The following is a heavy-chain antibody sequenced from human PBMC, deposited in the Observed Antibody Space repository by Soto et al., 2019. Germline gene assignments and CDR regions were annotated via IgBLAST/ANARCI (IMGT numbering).Heavy chain of an antibody. D-gene: IGHD3-22*01. CDR3: AKDPLYYYDSSGYYRRGYYYYGMDV. J-gene: IGHJ6*02. Sequence: GGSLRLSCAASGFTVSSNYMSWVRQAPGKGLEWVSVIYSGGSTYYADSVKGRFTISRDNSKNTLYLQMNSLRAEDTAVYYCAKDPLYYYDSSGYYRRGYYYYGMDVWGQGTTVTVSS. V-gene: IGHV3-66*01. CDR2: IYSGGST. CDR1: GFTVSSNY.